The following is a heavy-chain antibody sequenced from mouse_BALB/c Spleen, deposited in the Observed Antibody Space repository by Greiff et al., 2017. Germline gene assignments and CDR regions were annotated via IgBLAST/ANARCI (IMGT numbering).Heavy chain of an antibody. CDR1: GFTFTDYY. D-gene: IGHD2-1*01. CDR2: IRNKANGYTT. Sequence: DVHLVESGGGLVQPGGSLRLSCATSGFTFTDYYMSWVRQPPGKALEWLGFIRNKANGYTTEYSASVKGRFTISRDNSQSILYLQMNTLRAEDSATYYCASLYGNYDYWGQGTTLTVSS. CDR3: ASLYGNYDY. V-gene: IGHV7-3*02. J-gene: IGHJ2*01.